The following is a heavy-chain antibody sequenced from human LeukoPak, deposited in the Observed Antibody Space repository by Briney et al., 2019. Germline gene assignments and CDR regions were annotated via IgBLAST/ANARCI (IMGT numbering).Heavy chain of an antibody. CDR2: IYYSGST. J-gene: IGHJ4*02. CDR1: GGSISSSSYY. D-gene: IGHD6-13*01. CDR3: ARGPTYSSSWYASDY. Sequence: SETLSLTCTVSGGSISSSSYYWGWIRQPPGKGLEWIGYIYYSGSTNYNPSLKSRVTISVDTSKNQFSLKLSSVTAADTAVYYCARGPTYSSSWYASDYWGQGTLVTVSS. V-gene: IGHV4-61*05.